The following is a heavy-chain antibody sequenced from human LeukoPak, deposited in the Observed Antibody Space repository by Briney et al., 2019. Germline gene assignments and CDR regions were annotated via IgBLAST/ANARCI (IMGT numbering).Heavy chain of an antibody. CDR1: GYTFTSYD. CDR2: MNPNSGNT. Sequence: EASVKVSCKASGYTFTSYDINWVRQATGQGLEWMGWMNPNSGNTGYAQKFQGRVTMTRNTSISTAYMELSSLRSEDTAVYYCARVTYSSWIYYYYYMDVWGKGTTVTVSS. CDR3: ARVTYSSWIYYYYYMDV. J-gene: IGHJ6*03. D-gene: IGHD6-6*01. V-gene: IGHV1-8*01.